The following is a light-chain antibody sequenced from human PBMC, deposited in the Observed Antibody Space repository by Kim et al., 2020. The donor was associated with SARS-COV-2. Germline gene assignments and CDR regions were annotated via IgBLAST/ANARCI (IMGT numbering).Light chain of an antibody. CDR1: SSDVGGYNY. CDR2: DVS. CDR3: SSYTSSSTV. Sequence: PGQSITISCTGTSSDVGGYNYVSWYQQHPGKAPKLMIYDVSNRPSGVSNRFSGSKSGNTASLTISGLQAVDEADYYCSSYTSSSTVFGTGTKVTVL. V-gene: IGLV2-14*03. J-gene: IGLJ1*01.